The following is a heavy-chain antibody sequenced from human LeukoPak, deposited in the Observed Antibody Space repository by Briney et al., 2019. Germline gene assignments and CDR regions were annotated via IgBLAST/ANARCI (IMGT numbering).Heavy chain of an antibody. CDR2: INDSGST. CDR1: GGSFSGYY. J-gene: IGHJ6*03. CDR3: ARVGVVVVPAAIYYYYYMDV. V-gene: IGHV4-34*01. D-gene: IGHD2-2*01. Sequence: SETLSLTCAVNGGSFSGYYWSWIRQPPGKGLEWIGEINDSGSTNYNSSLKSRVTLLVDTSKNQFSLKLSSVTAADTAVYYCARVGVVVVPAAIYYYYYMDVWGKGTTVTVSS.